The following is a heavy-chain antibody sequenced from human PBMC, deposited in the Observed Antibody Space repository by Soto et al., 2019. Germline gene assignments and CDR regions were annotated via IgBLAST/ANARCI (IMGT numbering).Heavy chain of an antibody. Sequence: QVQLQESGPGLVKPSQTLSLTCTVSGGSVSSGSYYWSWIRQHPGRGLEWIGYIYYTGNTYYNPSLKSRLAISVDPSKNQFSLKLTSVTAADTAVYYCARDPRRAYYHDHWGQGTLVTVSS. J-gene: IGHJ4*02. CDR3: ARDPRRAYYHDH. CDR2: IYYTGNT. D-gene: IGHD3-3*01. CDR1: GGSVSSGSYY. V-gene: IGHV4-31*03.